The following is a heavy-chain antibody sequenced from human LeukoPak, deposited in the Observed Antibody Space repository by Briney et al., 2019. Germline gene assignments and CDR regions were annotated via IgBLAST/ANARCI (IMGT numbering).Heavy chain of an antibody. V-gene: IGHV3-66*01. CDR2: IYSGGST. D-gene: IGHD5-18*01. J-gene: IGHJ4*02. Sequence: GGSLRLSCAASGFTVSSNYMSWVRQAPGKGLEWVSVIYSGGSTYCADTVKGRFNISRDNAKNTLYLQMNSLRAEDTAVYYCARDKSYGHHHFDYWGQGTLVTVSS. CDR1: GFTVSSNY. CDR3: ARDKSYGHHHFDY.